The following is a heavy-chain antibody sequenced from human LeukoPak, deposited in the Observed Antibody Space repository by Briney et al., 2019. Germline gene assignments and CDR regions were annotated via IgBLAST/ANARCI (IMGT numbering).Heavy chain of an antibody. CDR1: GYTFTGYY. CDR3: ARGSRPGVVNHDAFDT. Sequence: ASVKVSCKVSGYTFTGYYIHWVRQAPGQGLEWMRWINPNSGGTNYAQKFQGRVTMTRDTSISTAYMELSSLRSDDTAVYYCARGSRPGVVNHDAFDTWGQGTMVTVSS. CDR2: INPNSGGT. D-gene: IGHD3-3*01. J-gene: IGHJ3*02. V-gene: IGHV1-2*02.